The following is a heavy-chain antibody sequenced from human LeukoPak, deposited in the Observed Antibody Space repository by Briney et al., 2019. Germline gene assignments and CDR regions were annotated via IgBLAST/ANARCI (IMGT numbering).Heavy chain of an antibody. CDR3: ARLLGLDSSGYYLSAFDI. J-gene: IGHJ3*02. V-gene: IGHV4-31*03. CDR1: GGSISSGGYY. Sequence: PSETLSLTCTVSGGSISSGGYYWSWIRQHPGKGLEWIGYIYNSGSTYYNPSLKSRVTISIDTSKNQFSLKLSSVTAADTAVYYCARLLGLDSSGYYLSAFDIWGQGTLVTVSS. CDR2: IYNSGST. D-gene: IGHD3-22*01.